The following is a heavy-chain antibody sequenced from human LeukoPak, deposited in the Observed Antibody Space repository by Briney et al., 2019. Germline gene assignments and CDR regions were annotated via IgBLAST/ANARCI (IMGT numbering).Heavy chain of an antibody. Sequence: GGSLRISCAASGFTFSSYGPHWVRPAPGQGLDWVAVTSYDGSNKYYADSVKGRFTISRDNSKNTLYLQMNSLRAEDTAVYYCAKDLAYSYGYYYYGMDVWGQGTTVTVSS. V-gene: IGHV3-30*18. CDR2: TSYDGSNK. J-gene: IGHJ6*02. D-gene: IGHD5-18*01. CDR1: GFTFSSYG. CDR3: AKDLAYSYGYYYYGMDV.